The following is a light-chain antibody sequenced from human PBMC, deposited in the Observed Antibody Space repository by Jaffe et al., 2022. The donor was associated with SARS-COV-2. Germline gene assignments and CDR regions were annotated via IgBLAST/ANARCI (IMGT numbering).Light chain of an antibody. CDR2: GAS. Sequence: EIVLTQYPGTLSLSPGERATLSCRASQSVRSSYLAWYQQKPGQAPRLLIYGASSRATGIPDRFSGSGSGTDFTLTISRLEPEDFAEYYCQQYGSPPETFGQGTKVEIK. V-gene: IGKV3-20*01. J-gene: IGKJ1*01. CDR3: QQYGSPPET. CDR1: QSVRSSY.